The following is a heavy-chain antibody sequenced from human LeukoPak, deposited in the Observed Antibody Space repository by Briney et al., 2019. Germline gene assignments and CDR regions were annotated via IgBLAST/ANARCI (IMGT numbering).Heavy chain of an antibody. Sequence: GASVKVSCKASGYTFTSYDINWVRQAPGQGLEWMGWMNPNSGNTGYAQKSQGRVTMTRNTSISTAYMELSSLRSEDTAVYYCARGSPYSGSPGYSFDYWGQGTLVTVSS. V-gene: IGHV1-8*01. CDR1: GYTFTSYD. J-gene: IGHJ4*02. CDR2: MNPNSGNT. CDR3: ARGSPYSGSPGYSFDY. D-gene: IGHD1-26*01.